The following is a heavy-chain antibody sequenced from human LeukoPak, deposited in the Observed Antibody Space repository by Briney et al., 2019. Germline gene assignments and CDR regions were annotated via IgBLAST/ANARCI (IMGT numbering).Heavy chain of an antibody. Sequence: SETLSLTCAVYGGSFSGYYWSWIRQPPGKGLEWIGEINHSGSTNYNPSLKSRVTISVDTSKNQFSLKLSSVAAADTAVYYCARLPYYYDSSGYYYFSFDYWGQGTLVTVSS. J-gene: IGHJ4*02. D-gene: IGHD3-22*01. CDR3: ARLPYYYDSSGYYYFSFDY. CDR2: INHSGST. V-gene: IGHV4-34*01. CDR1: GGSFSGYY.